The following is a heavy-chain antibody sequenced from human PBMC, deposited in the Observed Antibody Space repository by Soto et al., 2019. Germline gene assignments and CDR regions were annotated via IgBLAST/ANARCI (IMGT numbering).Heavy chain of an antibody. CDR3: ARGDRPGYFQH. Sequence: QVQLQQWGAGLLKPSETLSLTCAVYGGSFSGYYWSWIRQPPGKGLEWIGEINHSGSTNYNPSLKSRVTISVDTSKNQFSLRLGSVTAADTAVYYCARGDRPGYFQHWGQGTLVTVSS. J-gene: IGHJ1*01. CDR1: GGSFSGYY. V-gene: IGHV4-34*01. CDR2: INHSGST.